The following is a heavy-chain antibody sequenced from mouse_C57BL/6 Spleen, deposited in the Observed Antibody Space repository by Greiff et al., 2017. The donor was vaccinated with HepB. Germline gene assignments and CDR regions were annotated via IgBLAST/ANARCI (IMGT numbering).Heavy chain of an antibody. V-gene: IGHV1-82*01. CDR3: ARSPSNWDWYFDV. J-gene: IGHJ1*03. CDR2: IYPGDGDT. CDR1: GYAFSSSW. Sequence: VQLQESGPELVKPGASVKISCKASGYAFSSSWMNWVKQRPGKGLEWIGRIYPGDGDTNYNGKFKGKATLTADKSSSTAYMQLSSLTSEDSAVYFCARSPSNWDWYFDVWGTGTTVTVSS. D-gene: IGHD4-1*02.